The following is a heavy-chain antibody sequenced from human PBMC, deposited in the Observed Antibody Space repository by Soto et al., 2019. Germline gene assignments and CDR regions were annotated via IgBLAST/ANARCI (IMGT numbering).Heavy chain of an antibody. Sequence: SETLSLTCAVYAGSFSGYYWRWIRQPPGKGLEWIGEINHSGSTNYNPSLKSRVTISVDTSKNQFSLKLSSVAAADTAVYYCARALQRAGYGFHRGWFGSWGQGTLVIVSS. CDR1: AGSFSGYY. D-gene: IGHD3-3*01. V-gene: IGHV4-34*01. J-gene: IGHJ5*01. CDR2: INHSGST. CDR3: ARALQRAGYGFHRGWFGS.